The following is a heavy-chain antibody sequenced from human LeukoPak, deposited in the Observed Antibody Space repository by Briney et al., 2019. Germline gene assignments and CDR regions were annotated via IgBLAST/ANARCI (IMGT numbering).Heavy chain of an antibody. CDR1: GFTFRTSG. Sequence: PGGSLRLSCAASGFTFRTSGMNWVRQAPGKGLEWVSVIYSGGSTYYADSVKGRFTISRDNSKNTLYLQMNSLRAEDTAVYYCARGPNDAFDIWGQGTMVTVSS. J-gene: IGHJ3*02. CDR2: IYSGGST. V-gene: IGHV3-53*01. CDR3: ARGPNDAFDI.